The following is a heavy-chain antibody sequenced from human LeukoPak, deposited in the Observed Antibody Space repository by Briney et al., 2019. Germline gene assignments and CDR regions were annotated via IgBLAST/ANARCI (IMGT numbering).Heavy chain of an antibody. CDR2: IYYDGNNK. CDR3: ARDAYYYGSGSYVDY. Sequence: GRSLRLSCAASGFTFSSYGMHWVRQAPAKGLEWVAVIYYDGNNKFYADSVKGRFTISRDNSKNTLYLQMNSLRAEDTAVYYCARDAYYYGSGSYVDYWGQGTLVTVSS. V-gene: IGHV3-33*01. CDR1: GFTFSSYG. D-gene: IGHD3-10*01. J-gene: IGHJ4*02.